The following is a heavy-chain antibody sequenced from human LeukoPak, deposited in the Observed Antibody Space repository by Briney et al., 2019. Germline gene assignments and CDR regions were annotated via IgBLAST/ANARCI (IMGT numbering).Heavy chain of an antibody. CDR2: ISSSSSYI. Sequence: GGSLRLPCAASGFTFSNYWMSWVRQAPGKGLEWVSSISSSSSYIYYADSVKGRFTISRDNAKNSLYLQMNSLRAEDTAVYYCARAQGPKAAAGTPFDYWGQGTLVAVP. V-gene: IGHV3-21*01. CDR3: ARAQGPKAAAGTPFDY. J-gene: IGHJ4*02. CDR1: GFTFSNYW. D-gene: IGHD6-13*01.